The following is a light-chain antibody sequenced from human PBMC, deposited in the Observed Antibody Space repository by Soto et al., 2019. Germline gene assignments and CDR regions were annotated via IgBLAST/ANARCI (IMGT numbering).Light chain of an antibody. Sequence: AMSPFALSLYKGERATLSCRASQSVSTDLAWYQQKPGQAPRLLIYDASNRATGIPVRFAGSGSGTDFALTISSLEPEHFVRYYCQHPLTPFGGGTMVDIK. CDR1: QSVSTD. CDR3: QHPLTP. J-gene: IGKJ4*01. CDR2: DAS. V-gene: IGKV3-11*01.